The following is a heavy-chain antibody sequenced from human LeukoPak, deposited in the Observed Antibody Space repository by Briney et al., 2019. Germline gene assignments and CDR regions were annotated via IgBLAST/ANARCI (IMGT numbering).Heavy chain of an antibody. CDR1: GYSISNDYY. J-gene: IGHJ6*04. Sequence: SETLSLTCAVSGYSISNDYYWGRIRQPPGKGLEWIGSIYHSGSTYYNPSLKSRLTISVDTSKNQFSLKVTSVTAADTAVYYCARDVAAAATRKENYYGLDVWGKGTTVTVSS. D-gene: IGHD6-13*01. CDR3: ARDVAAAATRKENYYGLDV. V-gene: IGHV4-38-2*02. CDR2: IYHSGST.